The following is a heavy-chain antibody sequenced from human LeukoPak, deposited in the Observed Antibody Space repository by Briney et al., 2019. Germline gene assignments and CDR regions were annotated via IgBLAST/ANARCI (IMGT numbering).Heavy chain of an antibody. CDR2: ISRGGVIT. CDR3: VSRAGSPWGPFDN. J-gene: IGHJ4*02. V-gene: IGHV3-23*01. D-gene: IGHD7-27*01. Sequence: GGSLRLSCAASGFTFSDYAINWVRQAPGKGLEWVSSISRGGVITYYADSVKGRFTISRDNSNNTLYLHMNSLRAEDTAVYYCVSRAGSPWGPFDNWGQGTLVTVSS. CDR1: GFTFSDYA.